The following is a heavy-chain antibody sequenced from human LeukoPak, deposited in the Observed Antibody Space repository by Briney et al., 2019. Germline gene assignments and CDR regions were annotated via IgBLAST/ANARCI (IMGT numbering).Heavy chain of an antibody. J-gene: IGHJ4*02. V-gene: IGHV3-23*01. CDR1: GLTFSSYS. CDR2: ISAIGSSI. Sequence: PGRSLRLSCAASGLTFSSYSMSWVRHAPGQGLYWVSGISAIGSSIYYTDSVKGRFTISRDNSKTTLYLQMNSLRAEDTAVYYCAKDAAGPEYWGQGTLVTVSS. CDR3: AKDAAGPEY. D-gene: IGHD6-13*01.